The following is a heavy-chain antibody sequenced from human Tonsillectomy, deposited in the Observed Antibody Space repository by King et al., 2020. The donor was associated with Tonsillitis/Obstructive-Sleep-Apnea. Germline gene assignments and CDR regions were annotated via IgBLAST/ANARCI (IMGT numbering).Heavy chain of an antibody. J-gene: IGHJ4*02. V-gene: IGHV3-33*01. CDR1: GFTFNNYG. CDR3: AGGPGSRVVMSALDY. Sequence: QLVQSGGGVVQPGRSLRLSCAASGFTFNNYGMHWVRQAPGKGLEWGADIFYDGGIQYYGDSVRGRFTISRDNSRNSLYLQMNSLRAEDTAVYYCAGGPGSRVVMSALDYWGRGTLVTVSS. D-gene: IGHD3-22*01. CDR2: IFYDGGIQ.